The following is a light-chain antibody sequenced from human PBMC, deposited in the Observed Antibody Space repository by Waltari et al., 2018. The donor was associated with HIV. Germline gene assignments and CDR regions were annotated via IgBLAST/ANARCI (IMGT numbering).Light chain of an antibody. CDR3: QVWDGGSDPPGV. Sequence: YVLTQPPSVSVAPGQTARMTCGGTKIGDKSVHWYQQRPGPAPIVVVYDDSDRPSGISERISGSNSGNTATLIISRVEAGDEADYYCQVWDGGSDPPGVFGGGTRLTVL. CDR2: DDS. V-gene: IGLV3-21*02. J-gene: IGLJ3*02. CDR1: KIGDKS.